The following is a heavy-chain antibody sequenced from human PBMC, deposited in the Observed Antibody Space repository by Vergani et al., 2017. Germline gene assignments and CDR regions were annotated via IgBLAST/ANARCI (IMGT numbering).Heavy chain of an antibody. Sequence: QVQLQQWGAGLLKPSETLSLTCAVYGGSFSGYYWSWIRQPAGKGLEWIGRIYTSGSTNYNPSLKSRVTISVDTSKNQFSLKLSSVTAADTAVYYCARESDYGGNSHAFDIWGQGTMVTVSS. CDR2: IYTSGST. CDR1: GGSFSGYY. D-gene: IGHD4-23*01. V-gene: IGHV4-59*10. CDR3: ARESDYGGNSHAFDI. J-gene: IGHJ3*02.